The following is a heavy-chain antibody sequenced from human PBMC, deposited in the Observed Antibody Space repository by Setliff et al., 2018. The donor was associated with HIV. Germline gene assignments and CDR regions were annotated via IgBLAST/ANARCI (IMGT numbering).Heavy chain of an antibody. J-gene: IGHJ6*03. D-gene: IGHD6-13*01. CDR2: ISSGRIYT. V-gene: IGHV3-11*05. Sequence: GGSLRLSCAASGFTFSDHYMTWIRQAPGKGLEWISFISSGRIYTNYADAVKGRFTISRDDAKNSLYLQMNSLRAEDTAVYYCARVYSSSWLAYYYYYYMDVWGKETTVTVSS. CDR3: ARVYSSSWLAYYYYYYMDV. CDR1: GFTFSDHY.